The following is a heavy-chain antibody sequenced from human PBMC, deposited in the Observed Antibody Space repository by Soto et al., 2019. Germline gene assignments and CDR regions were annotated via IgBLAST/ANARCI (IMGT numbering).Heavy chain of an antibody. CDR1: GGSFSGYY. Sequence: PSETLSLTCAVYGGSFSGYYWSWIRQPPGKGLEWIGEINHSGSTDYNPSLKSRVTISVDTSKNQFSLKLSSVTAADTAVYYCAREDRINWFDPWGQGTLVTVSS. CDR2: INHSGST. D-gene: IGHD2-15*01. V-gene: IGHV4-34*01. J-gene: IGHJ5*02. CDR3: AREDRINWFDP.